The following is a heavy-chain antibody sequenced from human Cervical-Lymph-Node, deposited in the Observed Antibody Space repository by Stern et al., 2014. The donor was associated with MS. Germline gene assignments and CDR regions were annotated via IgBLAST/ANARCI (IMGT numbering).Heavy chain of an antibody. J-gene: IGHJ6*02. CDR2: IIPIFGAA. CDR3: ARDEIGQTTTHYYYYGMDV. D-gene: IGHD1-1*01. Sequence: QVQLVESGAEVKKPGSSVKVSCKASGGTFSSQAISWVRQAPGQGLEWLGGIIPIFGAAHYAQKLQGRVTITADESTTTVYMELRSLRSEDTAVYYCARDEIGQTTTHYYYYGMDVWGQGNTVTVSS. V-gene: IGHV1-69*01. CDR1: GGTFSSQA.